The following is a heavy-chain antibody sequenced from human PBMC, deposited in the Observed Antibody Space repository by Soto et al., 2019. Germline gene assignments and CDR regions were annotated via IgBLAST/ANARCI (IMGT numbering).Heavy chain of an antibody. CDR1: GGSFSRYS. CDR2: IIPIFGTA. J-gene: IGHJ4*02. V-gene: IGHV1-69*13. D-gene: IGHD6-6*01. CDR3: ARRAGSSLDY. Sequence: SVKVSCQASGGSFSRYSIRWLRQAPGQGLEWMGGIIPIFGTANYAQKFQGRVTITADESTSTAYMELSSLRSEDTAVYYCARRAGSSLDYWGQGTRVTV.